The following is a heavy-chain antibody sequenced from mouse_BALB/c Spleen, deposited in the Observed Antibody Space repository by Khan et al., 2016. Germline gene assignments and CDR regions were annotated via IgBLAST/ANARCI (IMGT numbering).Heavy chain of an antibody. CDR3: ATEGITTVVAKGLDY. CDR2: IDPYNGDT. Sequence: IQLVQSGPELVKPGASVKVSCKASGYAFTSYNMYWVKQSHGKSLEWIGYIDPYNGDTSYNQNFKGKATLTVAKSSSKAYMNLNSLTSVDSACYDCATEGITTVVAKGLDYWGQGTTVTVSS. V-gene: IGHV1S135*01. CDR1: GYAFTSYN. J-gene: IGHJ2*01. D-gene: IGHD1-1*01.